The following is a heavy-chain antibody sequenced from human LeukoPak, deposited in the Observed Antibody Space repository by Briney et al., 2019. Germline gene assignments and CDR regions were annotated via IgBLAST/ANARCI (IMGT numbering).Heavy chain of an antibody. CDR1: GGSICSGGYY. D-gene: IGHD1-26*01. J-gene: IGHJ5*02. CDR2: IYYSGST. Sequence: LQTLALTCTDSGGSICSGGYYWSWIRQHPGKGLEWIGYIYYSGSTYYNPSLKSRVTISVDTSKNQFSQMLSSVNAADTAVYYCSRLDAEGGLSGWFDPCGQGTLVTVSS. V-gene: IGHV4-31*03. CDR3: SRLDAEGGLSGWFDP.